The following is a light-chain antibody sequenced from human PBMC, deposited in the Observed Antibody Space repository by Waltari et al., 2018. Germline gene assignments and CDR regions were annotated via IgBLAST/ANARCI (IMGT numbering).Light chain of an antibody. J-gene: IGKJ1*01. CDR1: QSVISTY. CDR3: QHYSSSSWT. Sequence: EIVLTQSPGTLSLSPGDRATLSCRASQSVISTYLAWYQQKPGQAPGLLIYGASSRATGIPDRFSGSGSGTDFTLTISRLEPEDFAVYYCQHYSSSSWTFGQGTKVEIK. CDR2: GAS. V-gene: IGKV3-20*01.